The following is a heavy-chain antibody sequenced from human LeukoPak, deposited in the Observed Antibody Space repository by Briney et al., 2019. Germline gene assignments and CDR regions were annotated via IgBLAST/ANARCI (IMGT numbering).Heavy chain of an antibody. D-gene: IGHD3-16*01. J-gene: IGHJ4*02. Sequence: GGSLRLSCAASGFTFSSYAMSWVRQAPGNGLEWVSAISSSGGTTYYTDSVKGRFTISRDNSKNTLYLQMNSLRAEDTAVYYCARDVGGLQNYWGQGTLVTVSS. V-gene: IGHV3-23*01. CDR3: ARDVGGLQNY. CDR1: GFTFSSYA. CDR2: ISSSGGTT.